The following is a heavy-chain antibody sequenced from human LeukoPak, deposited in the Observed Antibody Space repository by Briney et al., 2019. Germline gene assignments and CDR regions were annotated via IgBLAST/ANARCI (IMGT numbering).Heavy chain of an antibody. CDR3: AKAAKSVAASNFDY. V-gene: IGHV3-23*01. CDR2: ISGSGGSA. CDR1: GFTFSSYA. Sequence: GRSLRLSCAASGFTFSSYAMHWVRQAPGKGLEWVSAISGSGGSAYYADSVRGRFTISRDNSKNTLYLQMNSLRAEDTAVYYCAKAAKSVAASNFDYWGQGTLVTVSS. J-gene: IGHJ4*02. D-gene: IGHD2-15*01.